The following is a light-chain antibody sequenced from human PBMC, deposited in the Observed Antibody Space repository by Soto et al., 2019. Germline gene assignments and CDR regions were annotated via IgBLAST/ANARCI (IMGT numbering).Light chain of an antibody. CDR3: QQRDSWPPIT. CDR2: DTS. V-gene: IGKV3-11*01. J-gene: IGKJ5*01. Sequence: EVVLTQSPATLSLSPGQRATLSCRASQSVGRYLAWYQQKPGQSPRLLIYDTSNRATGIPARFTGSGSGTDFTLTISNLQPEDFAIYYWQQRDSWPPITFGQGTRLEIK. CDR1: QSVGRY.